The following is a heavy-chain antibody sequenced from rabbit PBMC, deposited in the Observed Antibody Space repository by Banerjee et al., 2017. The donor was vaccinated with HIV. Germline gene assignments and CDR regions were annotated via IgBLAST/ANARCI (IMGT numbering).Heavy chain of an antibody. CDR1: GFSFNNNYV. D-gene: IGHD1-1*01. V-gene: IGHV1S45*01. J-gene: IGHJ4*01. CDR3: ARDLVGVIGWNFNL. CDR2: INTSSGNT. Sequence: QEQLEESGGDLVKPEGSLTLTCTASGFSFNNNYVMCWVRQAPGKGLEWIACINTSSGNTVYASWAKGRFTISKTSSTTVTLQMTSLTAADTATYFCARDLVGVIGWNFNLWGPGTLVTVS.